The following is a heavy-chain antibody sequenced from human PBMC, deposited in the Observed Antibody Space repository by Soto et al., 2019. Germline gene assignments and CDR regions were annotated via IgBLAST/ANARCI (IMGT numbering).Heavy chain of an antibody. CDR3: ARVGGLLWFGDYGMDV. D-gene: IGHD3-10*01. CDR2: ISAYNSNT. J-gene: IGHJ6*02. V-gene: IGHV1-18*01. Sequence: ASVKISCKVPGYSFTTYCISWVRRAPAQGLECMASISAYNSNTNYAQKLQGRVTMTTDTSTSTSYMELRSLRSEDTAVYYCARVGGLLWFGDYGMDVWGQGTTGTVSS. CDR1: GYSFTTYC.